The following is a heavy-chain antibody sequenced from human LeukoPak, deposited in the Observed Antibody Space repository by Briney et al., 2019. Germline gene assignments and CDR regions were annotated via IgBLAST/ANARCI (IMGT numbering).Heavy chain of an antibody. CDR1: GGSISTPNYY. V-gene: IGHV4-39*01. CDR2: IYYNGDT. D-gene: IGHD4-23*01. Sequence: RPSETLSLTCTVSGGSISTPNYYWAWLRQPPGKGLEWIGTIYYNGDTYYTPSLKSRVTISVDTSKNQFSLKLSSVTAADTAIYYCARLRSYVGNRAIDYWGQGTLVAVS. J-gene: IGHJ4*02. CDR3: ARLRSYVGNRAIDY.